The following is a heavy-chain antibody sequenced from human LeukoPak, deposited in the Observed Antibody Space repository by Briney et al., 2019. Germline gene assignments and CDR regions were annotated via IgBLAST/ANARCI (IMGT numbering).Heavy chain of an antibody. J-gene: IGHJ3*02. CDR1: GFTFDDYA. CDR2: TIWNGGSL. V-gene: IGHV3-9*01. Sequence: QAGGSLRLSCAASGFTFDDYAMHWVRQAPGKGLEWVSGTIWNGGSLGYADSVKGRFTITRDNSKNTLYLQMNSLRAEDTAVYYCARAVEDVLLWFGAAFDIWGQGTMVTVSS. D-gene: IGHD3-10*01. CDR3: ARAVEDVLLWFGAAFDI.